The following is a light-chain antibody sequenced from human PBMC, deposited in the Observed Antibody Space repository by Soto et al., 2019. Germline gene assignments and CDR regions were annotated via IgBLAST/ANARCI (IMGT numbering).Light chain of an antibody. V-gene: IGLV2-14*01. J-gene: IGLJ1*01. CDR1: SSDVGNYKY. CDR2: EVS. Sequence: QSALTQPASVSGAAGQSITISCTGTSSDVGNYKYVSWYQQHPGKVPKLMIYEVSNRPSGVSNRFSGSKSGNTASLTISGLQAEDETDYYCFSYTSSGTYVFGTGTKVTVL. CDR3: FSYTSSGTYV.